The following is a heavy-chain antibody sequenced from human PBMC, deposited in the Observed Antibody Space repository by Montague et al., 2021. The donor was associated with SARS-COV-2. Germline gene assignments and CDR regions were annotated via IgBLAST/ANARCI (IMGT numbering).Heavy chain of an antibody. Sequence: SETLSLTCTVSGGSISSSNYYWVWIRQPPGKGLEWIGCIYDSGSTYYNPSLKSRVTISVDTSKNHFSLKLSSVTAADTAVYYCARRGRKLLPVATTIGGFDIWGQGTMVTVSS. CDR2: IYDSGST. J-gene: IGHJ3*02. V-gene: IGHV4-39*02. D-gene: IGHD5-12*01. CDR3: ARRGRKLLPVATTIGGFDI. CDR1: GGSISSSNYY.